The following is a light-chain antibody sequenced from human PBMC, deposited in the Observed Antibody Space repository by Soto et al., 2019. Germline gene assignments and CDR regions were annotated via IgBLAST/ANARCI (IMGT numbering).Light chain of an antibody. CDR3: QQRQSWPRT. CDR1: QAVNTR. Sequence: EIVLTQSPATLSSFPGDRVTLSCRASQAVNTRLAWYQHNPGQAPRPLIYLASNRAAGVPARFSGSGSGIDFTLTISDVEPEDFAVYYCQQRQSWPRTFGQGT. V-gene: IGKV3-11*01. CDR2: LAS. J-gene: IGKJ1*01.